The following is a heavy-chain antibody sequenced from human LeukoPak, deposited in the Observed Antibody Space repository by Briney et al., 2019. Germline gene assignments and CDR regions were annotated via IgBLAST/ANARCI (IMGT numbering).Heavy chain of an antibody. J-gene: IGHJ3*02. CDR2: INPNSGGT. D-gene: IGHD3-22*01. CDR3: ARAGVWDYSDSSGYHNAAFDI. V-gene: IGHV1-2*02. CDR1: GYTFTGYY. Sequence: ASVKASCKASGYTFTGYYMHWVRQAPGQGLEWMGWINPNSGGTNYAQKFQGRVTVTRDTSISTAYMDLSRLRSDDTAVYYCARAGVWDYSDSSGYHNAAFDIWGQGSMVTVSS.